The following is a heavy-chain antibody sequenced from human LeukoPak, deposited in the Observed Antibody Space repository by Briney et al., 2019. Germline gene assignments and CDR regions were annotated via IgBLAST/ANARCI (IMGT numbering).Heavy chain of an antibody. J-gene: IGHJ6*03. V-gene: IGHV3-20*04. CDR3: ARLGGPDCYFYNNMVV. D-gene: IGHD1-26*01. CDR1: GFTLDEYG. Sequence: PGGSLRLSCAASGFTLDEYGMSWVRQVPGKGLEWISGINWNGDGTGYADSVKGRFTISRDNAKNSLYLQMDSLRAEDTALYYCARLGGPDCYFYNNMVVWAKGTTVTVSS. CDR2: INWNGDGT.